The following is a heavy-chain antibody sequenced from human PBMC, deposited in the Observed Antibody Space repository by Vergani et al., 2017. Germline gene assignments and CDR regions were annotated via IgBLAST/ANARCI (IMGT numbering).Heavy chain of an antibody. D-gene: IGHD4-17*01. CDR2: IIPIFGTA. CDR3: ARGPLPDYGDYEVYAFDI. V-gene: IGHV1-69*01. CDR1: GGTFSSYA. Sequence: QVQLVQSGAEVKKPGSSVKVSCKASGGTFSSYAISWVRQAPGQGLEWMGGIIPIFGTANYAQKFQGRVTITADESTSTAYMELSSLRSEDTAVYYCARGPLPDYGDYEVYAFDIWGQGTMVTVSS. J-gene: IGHJ3*02.